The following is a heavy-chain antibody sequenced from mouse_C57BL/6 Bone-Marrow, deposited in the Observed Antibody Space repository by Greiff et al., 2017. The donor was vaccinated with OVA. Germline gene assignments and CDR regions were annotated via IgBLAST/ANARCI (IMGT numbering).Heavy chain of an antibody. CDR2: IDPSDSYT. CDR1: GYTFTSYW. CDR3: ARERVYYGSSPYWYFDV. Sequence: VQLQQPGAELVMPGASVKLSCKASGYTFTSYWMHWVKQRPGQGLEWIGEIDPSDSYTNYNQKFKGKSTLTVDKSSSTAYMQLSSLTSEDSAVYYCARERVYYGSSPYWYFDVWGTGTTVTVSS. D-gene: IGHD1-1*01. J-gene: IGHJ1*03. V-gene: IGHV1-69*01.